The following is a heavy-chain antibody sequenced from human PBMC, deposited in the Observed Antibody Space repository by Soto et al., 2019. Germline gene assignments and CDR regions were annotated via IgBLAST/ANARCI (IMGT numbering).Heavy chain of an antibody. J-gene: IGHJ6*02. Sequence: QVQLLQSGAEVKKPGASVKVSCKASGYRFTTYGITWVRLAPGQGLEWLGGISTYNGNTDYAQNHQDRVTRTTETSTSTAYMEVTSLTSDDTAVYYCARGLGTNGLDVWGQGPTVTVSS. V-gene: IGHV1-18*04. CDR2: ISTYNGNT. CDR3: ARGLGTNGLDV. D-gene: IGHD7-27*01. CDR1: GYRFTTYG.